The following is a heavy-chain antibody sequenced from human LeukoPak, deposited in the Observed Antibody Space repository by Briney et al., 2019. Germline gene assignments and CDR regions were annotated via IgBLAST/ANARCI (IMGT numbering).Heavy chain of an antibody. CDR3: ARGLGCGGDCYLASDY. Sequence: SETLSLTCTVSGGSISSAGFYWSWIRQHPGKGLEWIGYIYYNGGIYYNPSLKSRVTISADTSRNQFSLKVNSVTAADTAVYHCARGLGCGGDCYLASDYWGQGTLVTVSS. V-gene: IGHV4-31*03. CDR2: IYYNGGI. J-gene: IGHJ4*02. CDR1: GGSISSAGFY. D-gene: IGHD2-21*02.